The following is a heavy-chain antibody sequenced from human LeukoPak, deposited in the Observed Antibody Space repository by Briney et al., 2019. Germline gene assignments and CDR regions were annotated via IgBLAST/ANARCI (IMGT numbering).Heavy chain of an antibody. V-gene: IGHV3-74*01. CDR2: IKTDGSIA. J-gene: IGHJ4*02. CDR3: AKDISQEVGATIDY. Sequence: GGSLRLSCAASGFSFSFYWMHWVRQAPGKGPVWVSRIKTDGSIADYADSVKGRFTISRDNSKNSLYLQMNSLRTEDTALYYCAKDISQEVGATIDYWGQGTLVTVSS. CDR1: GFSFSFYW. D-gene: IGHD1-26*01.